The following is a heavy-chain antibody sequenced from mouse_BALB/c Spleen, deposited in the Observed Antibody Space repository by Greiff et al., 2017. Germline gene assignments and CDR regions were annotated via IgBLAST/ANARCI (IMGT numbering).Heavy chain of an antibody. CDR1: GFSLSTSGMG. Sequence: VKLMESGPGLLQPSQTLSLTCSFSGFSLSTSGMGVGWIRQPSGKGLEWLAHIWWDDDKRYNPALKSRLTISKDTSSNQVFLKIASVDTADTATYYCARMGGYGPYWYFDVWGAGTTVTVSS. J-gene: IGHJ1*01. CDR2: IWWDDDK. CDR3: ARMGGYGPYWYFDV. D-gene: IGHD1-1*02. V-gene: IGHV8-8*01.